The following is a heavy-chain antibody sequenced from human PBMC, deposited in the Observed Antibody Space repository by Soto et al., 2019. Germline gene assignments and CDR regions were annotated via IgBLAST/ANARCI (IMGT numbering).Heavy chain of an antibody. Sequence: GGSLRLSCAASGFTFSRYGMHGVRQAPGKGLEWVAVISYDGSNKYYADSVQGRFTISRDNSKNTLYLQMNSLRAEDTAVYYCAKDLVAAAGYYYYGMDVWGQGTTATVS. CDR3: AKDLVAAAGYYYYGMDV. V-gene: IGHV3-30*18. CDR1: GFTFSRYG. D-gene: IGHD6-13*01. CDR2: ISYDGSNK. J-gene: IGHJ6*02.